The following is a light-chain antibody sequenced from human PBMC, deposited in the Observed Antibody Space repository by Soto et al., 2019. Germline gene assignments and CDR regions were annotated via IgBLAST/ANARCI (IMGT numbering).Light chain of an antibody. J-gene: IGKJ3*01. V-gene: IGKV1-39*01. Sequence: DIQMTQSPSSLSASVGDRVTITCRASQSIGRYFNWYQQKPGEAPKLLIYGTSTLQNGVPSRFSGSGSGTDFTLTISSLQPGDFATYYCQESYSSPLFTFGPGTKVDIK. CDR3: QESYSSPLFT. CDR2: GTS. CDR1: QSIGRY.